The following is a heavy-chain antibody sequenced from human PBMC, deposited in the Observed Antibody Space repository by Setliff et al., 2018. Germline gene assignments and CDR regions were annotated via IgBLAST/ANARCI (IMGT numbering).Heavy chain of an antibody. CDR1: GFTFSSYG. V-gene: IGHV3-48*04. D-gene: IGHD3-10*01. J-gene: IGHJ3*02. CDR3: ARRPPNGFGEFGNAFDI. Sequence: GGSLRLSCAASGFTFSSYGMHWVRQAPGKGLEWVSYISSSGSTIYYADSVKGRFTISRDNAKNSLYLQMNSLRAEDTAVYYCARRPPNGFGEFGNAFDIWGQGTMVTVSS. CDR2: ISSSGSTI.